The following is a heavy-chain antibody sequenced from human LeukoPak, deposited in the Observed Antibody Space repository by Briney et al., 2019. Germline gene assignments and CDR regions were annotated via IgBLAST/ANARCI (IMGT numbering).Heavy chain of an antibody. J-gene: IGHJ4*02. D-gene: IGHD5-18*01. CDR1: GFTFSSYA. Sequence: PGGSLRLSCAASGFTFSSYAMSWVRQAPGRGLEWVSAISGSGGSPYYADSVKGRFTISRDNSKNTLYLQMNSLRAEDTAVYYCAKAIGGGYSYGYPPLSGYFDYWGQGTLVTVSS. CDR3: AKAIGGGYSYGYPPLSGYFDY. V-gene: IGHV3-23*01. CDR2: ISGSGGSP.